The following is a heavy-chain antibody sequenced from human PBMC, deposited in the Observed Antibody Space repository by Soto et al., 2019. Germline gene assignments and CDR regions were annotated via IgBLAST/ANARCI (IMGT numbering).Heavy chain of an antibody. D-gene: IGHD4-17*01. CDR1: GFTFSIYA. V-gene: IGHV3-23*01. Sequence: GGSLRLSCAASGFTFSIYAVAWIRQTPGKGLEWVSVIGAGSDGIQYVDSVKGRFSISRDNSKNTLYLHMNSLRAEDTAVYYCAKSVTDGLYYYYGMDVWGQGTTVTVS. CDR2: IGAGSDGI. J-gene: IGHJ6*02. CDR3: AKSVTDGLYYYYGMDV.